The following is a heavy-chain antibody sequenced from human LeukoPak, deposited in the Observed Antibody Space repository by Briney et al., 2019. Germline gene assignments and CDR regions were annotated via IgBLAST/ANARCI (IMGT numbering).Heavy chain of an antibody. Sequence: GGSLRLSCAASGFTFSSYSMNWVRQAPGKGLEWVSYISSSSSTIYYADSVKGRFTISRDNAKNSLYLQMNSLRAEDTAVYYCAREGGRTVAGTFDNWGQGTLVTVSS. CDR1: GFTFSSYS. CDR2: ISSSSSTI. CDR3: AREGGRTVAGTFDN. D-gene: IGHD6-19*01. V-gene: IGHV3-48*01. J-gene: IGHJ4*02.